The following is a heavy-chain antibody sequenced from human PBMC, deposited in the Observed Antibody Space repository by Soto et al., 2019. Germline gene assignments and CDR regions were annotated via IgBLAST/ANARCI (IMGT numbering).Heavy chain of an antibody. J-gene: IGHJ6*02. V-gene: IGHV3-30*18. CDR2: ISDDGSNK. CDR1: GFTFSSYG. Sequence: QVQLVESGGGVVQPGRSLRLSCAASGFTFSSYGIHWVRQAPGKGLEWVAVISDDGSNKHYADSVKGRFAISRDNSKNTLHIKMNSLRAEDTAVYYCAKGKTTSYYGMDVWGQGTTVAVSS. D-gene: IGHD1-7*01. CDR3: AKGKTTSYYGMDV.